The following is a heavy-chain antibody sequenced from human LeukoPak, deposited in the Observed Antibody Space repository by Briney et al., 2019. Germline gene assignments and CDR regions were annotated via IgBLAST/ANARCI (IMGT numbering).Heavy chain of an antibody. V-gene: IGHV4-59*01. CDR3: ASSGARLFDY. CDR2: IYYSGST. Sequence: PSETLSLTCTVSGGSISSYCWSWIRQPPGKGLEWIGYIYYSGSTNYNPSLKSRVTISVDTSKNQFSLKLSSVTAADTAVYYCASSGARLFDYWGQGTLITVSS. CDR1: GGSISSYC. J-gene: IGHJ4*02. D-gene: IGHD3-10*01.